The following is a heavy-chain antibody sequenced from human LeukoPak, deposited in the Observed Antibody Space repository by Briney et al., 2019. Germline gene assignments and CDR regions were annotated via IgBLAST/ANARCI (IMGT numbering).Heavy chain of an antibody. Sequence: GGSLRLSCAASGFTFSTSSMHWVRQTPGKGLDWEALISSDGSNKYYADSVKGRFTISRDNSKNTLYLQMNSLRAEDTAVYYCARGRLDYWGQGTLVTVSS. CDR1: GFTFSTSS. CDR3: ARGRLDY. V-gene: IGHV3-30-3*01. J-gene: IGHJ4*02. CDR2: ISSDGSNK.